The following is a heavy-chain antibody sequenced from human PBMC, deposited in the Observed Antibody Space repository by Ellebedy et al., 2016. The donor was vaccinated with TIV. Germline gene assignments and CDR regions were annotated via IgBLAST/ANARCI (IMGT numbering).Heavy chain of an antibody. CDR3: VKDRGSGTIFPPLNYYYGMDV. V-gene: IGHV3-64D*06. Sequence: GGSLRLXXSASGFTFSSYAMHWVRQAPGKGLEYVSAISSNGGSTYYADSVKGRFTISRDNSKNTLYLQMSSLRAEDTAVYYCVKDRGSGTIFPPLNYYYGMDVWGQGTTVTVSS. CDR2: ISSNGGST. CDR1: GFTFSSYA. J-gene: IGHJ6*02. D-gene: IGHD3-9*01.